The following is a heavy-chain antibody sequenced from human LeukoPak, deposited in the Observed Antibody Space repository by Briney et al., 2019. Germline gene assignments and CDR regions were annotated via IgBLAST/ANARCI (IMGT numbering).Heavy chain of an antibody. V-gene: IGHV3-23*01. CDR1: GFTFTIYA. Sequence: GGSLRLSCAASGFTFTIYAMGWVRQAPGEGLGWVSSIKGGGGDPFYADSVRGRFTISRDKSKNTLYLQLNSLRVEDTAVYFCAQGGHDFNPFYCWGQGTLVTVSS. CDR2: IKGGGGDP. CDR3: AQGGHDFNPFYC. J-gene: IGHJ4*02. D-gene: IGHD2-21*02.